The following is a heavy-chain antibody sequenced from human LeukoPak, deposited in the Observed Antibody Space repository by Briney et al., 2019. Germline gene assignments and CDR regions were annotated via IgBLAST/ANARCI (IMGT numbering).Heavy chain of an antibody. D-gene: IGHD6-19*01. CDR3: ARVAGTLFDY. J-gene: IGHJ4*02. V-gene: IGHV1-3*03. CDR2: IKAVSGDT. Sequence: GASVKVSCNASGYTVTSYAMHWGRQAPGQRLEWVGWIKAVSGDTKYSQELQGRVTITRDTSATTVYMELSSLRYEDMAVYYCARVAGTLFDYWGQGTLVTVSS. CDR1: GYTVTSYA.